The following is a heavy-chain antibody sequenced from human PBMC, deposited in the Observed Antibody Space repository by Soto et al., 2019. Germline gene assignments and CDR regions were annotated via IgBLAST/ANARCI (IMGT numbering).Heavy chain of an antibody. J-gene: IGHJ4*02. D-gene: IGHD4-17*01. V-gene: IGHV3-30*19. CDR3: ARDWFHRDYGEKRPFDC. CDR1: GFTFSSYG. Sequence: GGSLRLSCAASGFTFSSYGMHWVRQAPGKGLEWVALISYDGSNKYYADSVKGRFTISRDNSKNTLYLEMSGLRTEDTAVYYCARDWFHRDYGEKRPFDCWGQGTLVTVSS. CDR2: ISYDGSNK.